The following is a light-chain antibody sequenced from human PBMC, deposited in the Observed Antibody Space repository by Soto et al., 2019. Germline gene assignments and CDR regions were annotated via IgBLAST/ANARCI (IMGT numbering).Light chain of an antibody. CDR2: TAS. V-gene: IGKV1-8*01. CDR1: QDISTY. J-gene: IGKJ4*01. Sequence: AIRMTQSPSSLSASTGDRVTITCRAIQDISTYLAWYQQKPGKAPKVLIYTASTLHSGVPSRFSGSGSGTYFTLTISSLQSEDFSTYYCQQYYTYPQAFGGGTKVEI. CDR3: QQYYTYPQA.